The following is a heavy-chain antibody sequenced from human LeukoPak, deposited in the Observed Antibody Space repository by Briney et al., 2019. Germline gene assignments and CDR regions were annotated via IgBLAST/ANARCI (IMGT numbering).Heavy chain of an antibody. Sequence: ASVKVSCKASGYTFTSYGISWVRQAPGQGLEWMGWISAYNGNTNYAQKLQGRVTMTTDTSTSTAYMELRSLRSDDTAVYYCATKLPGMAAAATPLDNWFDPWGQGTLVTVSS. D-gene: IGHD6-13*01. J-gene: IGHJ5*02. CDR3: ATKLPGMAAAATPLDNWFDP. CDR1: GYTFTSYG. V-gene: IGHV1-18*01. CDR2: ISAYNGNT.